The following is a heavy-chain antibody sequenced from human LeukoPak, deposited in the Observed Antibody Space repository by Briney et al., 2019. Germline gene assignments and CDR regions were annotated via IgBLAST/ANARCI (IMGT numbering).Heavy chain of an antibody. V-gene: IGHV1-69*05. CDR2: IIPIFGTA. J-gene: IGHJ4*02. CDR1: GGTFSSYA. Sequence: GASVKVSCKASGGTFSSYAISWVRQAPGQGLEWMGGIIPIFGTANYAQKFQGRVTITTDEFTSTAYMELSSLRSEDTAVYYCARDGYYGSGSYYNVADYWGQGTLVTISS. D-gene: IGHD3-10*01. CDR3: ARDGYYGSGSYYNVADY.